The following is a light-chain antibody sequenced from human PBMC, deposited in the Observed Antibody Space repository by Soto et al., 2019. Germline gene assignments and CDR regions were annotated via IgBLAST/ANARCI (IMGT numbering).Light chain of an antibody. V-gene: IGKV3D-15*01. Sequence: EVVMTQSPATLSVSPGESATLSCRASQSISSNKLAWYQQKPGQAPRLLIYDASNRATGIPDRFSGSGSETDFTLTISSLQSEDFAVYYCQQYNNWPQTFGQGTKVDIK. J-gene: IGKJ1*01. CDR2: DAS. CDR3: QQYNNWPQT. CDR1: QSISSN.